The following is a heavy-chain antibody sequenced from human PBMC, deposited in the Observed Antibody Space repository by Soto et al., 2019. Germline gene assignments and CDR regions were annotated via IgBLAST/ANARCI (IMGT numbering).Heavy chain of an antibody. Sequence: EVQLLESGGGLVKPGGSLRLSCAVSGITFSSYAMSWVRQAPGKGLEWVSGVSGDTGSTFYADSVKGRCIVSRDNSKNTLYLNMNSLRADDTAVYYCAKDGSGSYQPTFFDYWGQGTLVTVSS. D-gene: IGHD1-26*01. CDR2: VSGDTGST. CDR3: AKDGSGSYQPTFFDY. V-gene: IGHV3-23*01. J-gene: IGHJ4*02. CDR1: GITFSSYA.